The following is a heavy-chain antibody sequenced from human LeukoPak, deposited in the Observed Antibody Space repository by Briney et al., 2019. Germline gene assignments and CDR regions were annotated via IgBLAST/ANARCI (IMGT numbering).Heavy chain of an antibody. V-gene: IGHV3-23*01. CDR2: IRGSGGGT. CDR1: GFTFSSFS. CDR3: ARGINIDY. J-gene: IGHJ4*02. Sequence: GGSLRLSCAASGFTFSSFSMTWVRQAPGKGLEWVAAIRGSGGGTYYADSVKGRFTISRDDSKNTLYLQMDSLRAEDTALYYCARGINIDYWGQGTLVTVSS. D-gene: IGHD3-10*01.